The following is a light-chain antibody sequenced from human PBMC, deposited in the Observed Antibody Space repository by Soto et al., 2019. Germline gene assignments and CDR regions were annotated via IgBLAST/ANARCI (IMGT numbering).Light chain of an antibody. CDR2: DNN. J-gene: IGLJ2*01. Sequence: QSALTQPASVSGSPGQSVTISCTGTSSDVGNYNHVSWYQQHPGKAPKLLIYDNNKRPSGIPDRFSGSRSGTSATLTISGLQTWDEADYYCGTWDASLSAGIFGGGTKVTVL. CDR3: GTWDASLSAGI. CDR1: SSDVGNYNH. V-gene: IGLV1-51*01.